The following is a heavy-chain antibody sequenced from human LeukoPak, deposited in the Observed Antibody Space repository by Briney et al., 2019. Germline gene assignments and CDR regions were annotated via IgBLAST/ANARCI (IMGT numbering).Heavy chain of an antibody. D-gene: IGHD5-24*01. Sequence: GGSLRLSCVGSGFSFSTYDMGWVRQTPGKGLEWVSAISTTGGYTEDADSVKGRFTISRDNSQNTLFLQMHNLRAEDTAVYYCAKKPATIKFPFDIWGQGTLVTVSP. CDR3: AKKPATIKFPFDI. CDR1: GFSFSTYD. V-gene: IGHV3-23*01. J-gene: IGHJ4*02. CDR2: ISTTGGYT.